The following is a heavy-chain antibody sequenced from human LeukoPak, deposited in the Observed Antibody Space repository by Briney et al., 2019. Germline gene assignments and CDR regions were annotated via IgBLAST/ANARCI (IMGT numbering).Heavy chain of an antibody. CDR1: GYNFDKFG. CDR2: INTHNGNT. J-gene: IGHJ4*02. CDR3: ARDTPQHLKRYDN. D-gene: IGHD6-13*01. Sequence: ASVKVSCKASGYNFDKFGIAWVRQAPGQGLEWMGLINTHNGNTKYAQQYQGRVTMTTDTSTSTVYMELRSLRSDDTAVYFCARDTPQHLKRYDNCGQGTQVTVSS. V-gene: IGHV1-18*01.